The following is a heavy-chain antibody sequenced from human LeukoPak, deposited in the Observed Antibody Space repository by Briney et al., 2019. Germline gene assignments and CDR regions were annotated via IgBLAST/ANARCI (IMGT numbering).Heavy chain of an antibody. CDR3: AIVGATTFDY. J-gene: IGHJ4*02. Sequence: ASVKVSRKASGGTFSSYAISWVRQAPGQGLEWMGRIIPILGIANYAQKFQGRVTITADKSTSTAYMELSSLRSEDTAVYYCAIVGATTFDYWGQGTLVTVSS. CDR1: GGTFSSYA. CDR2: IIPILGIA. D-gene: IGHD1-26*01. V-gene: IGHV1-69*04.